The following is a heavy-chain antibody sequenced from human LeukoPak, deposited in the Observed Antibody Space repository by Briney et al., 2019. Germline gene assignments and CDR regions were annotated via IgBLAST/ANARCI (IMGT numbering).Heavy chain of an antibody. J-gene: IGHJ4*02. CDR3: ARGTGSGSYFPFDY. Sequence: KPSETLSLTCAVYGGSFSGYYWSWIRQPPGKGLEWIGEINHSGSTNYNPSLKSRVTISVDTSKNQFSLKLSSVTAADTAVYYCARGTGSGSYFPFDYWGQGTLVTVSS. D-gene: IGHD3-10*01. CDR1: GGSFSGYY. CDR2: INHSGST. V-gene: IGHV4-34*01.